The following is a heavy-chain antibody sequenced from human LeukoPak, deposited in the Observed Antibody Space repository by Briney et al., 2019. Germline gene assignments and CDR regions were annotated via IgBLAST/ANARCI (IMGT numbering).Heavy chain of an antibody. CDR1: GGSISSSSYY. J-gene: IGHJ5*02. Sequence: SETLSLTCTVSGGSISSSSYYWGWIRQPPGKGLEWIGSIYYSGSTYYNPSLKSRVTISVDTSKNQFSLKLRSVTAADTAVYYCARDTYYDYVWGSHPPTWGQGSLVTVSS. V-gene: IGHV4-39*07. CDR3: ARDTYYDYVWGSHPPT. D-gene: IGHD3-16*02. CDR2: IYYSGST.